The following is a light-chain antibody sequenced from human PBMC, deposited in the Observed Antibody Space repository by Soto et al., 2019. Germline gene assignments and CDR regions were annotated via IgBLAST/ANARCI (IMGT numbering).Light chain of an antibody. Sequence: EIVLTQSPGTLSLSPGERATLSCRASQSVSSNYLAWYQQKPGQAPRPLMYGASSRATGIPDRFRGSGSGTDFTLTISRLEPEAFAVYYCQQYGSSPLTFGGGTKVEIK. V-gene: IGKV3-20*01. CDR3: QQYGSSPLT. CDR2: GAS. J-gene: IGKJ4*01. CDR1: QSVSSNY.